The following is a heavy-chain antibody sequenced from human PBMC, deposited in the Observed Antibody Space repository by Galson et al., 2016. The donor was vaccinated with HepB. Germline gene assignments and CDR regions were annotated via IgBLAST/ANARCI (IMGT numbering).Heavy chain of an antibody. D-gene: IGHD4-17*01. CDR3: ARGHDYGDY. CDR1: GFTFSTYA. CDR2: ISYDGSTE. V-gene: IGHV3-30*03. J-gene: IGHJ4*02. Sequence: SLRLSCAASGFTFSTYAMHWVRQAPGKGLEWVALISYDGSTEYYADSMKGRFTISRDNSKNTVYLQMHRLRGDDTAVYYCARGHDYGDYWGQGTLVTVSS.